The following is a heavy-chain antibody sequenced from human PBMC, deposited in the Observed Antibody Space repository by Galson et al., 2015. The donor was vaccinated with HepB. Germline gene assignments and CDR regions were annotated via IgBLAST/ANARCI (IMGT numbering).Heavy chain of an antibody. Sequence: SVKVSCKASGYTFTSNGISWVRQTPGQGLEWLGWISTYGGNTNYAQKFQGRITLTRDTSTSIAYVELGSLRSDDTAVYYCARDRDYQFDYWGQGTLVTVSS. J-gene: IGHJ4*02. CDR1: GYTFTSNG. CDR2: ISTYGGNT. D-gene: IGHD4/OR15-4a*01. V-gene: IGHV1-18*04. CDR3: ARDRDYQFDY.